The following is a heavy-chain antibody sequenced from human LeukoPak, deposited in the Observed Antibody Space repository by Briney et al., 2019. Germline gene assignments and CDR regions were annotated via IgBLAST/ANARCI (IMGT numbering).Heavy chain of an antibody. Sequence: GASVKVSCKVSGYTLTELSMHWVRQAPGKGLEWKGGFDPEDGETIYAQKFQGRVTMTEDPSTDTAYMELSSLRSEDTAVYYCAMTGYSSGWWGAYFDYWGQGTLVTVSS. V-gene: IGHV1-24*01. J-gene: IGHJ4*02. CDR1: GYTLTELS. D-gene: IGHD6-19*01. CDR2: FDPEDGET. CDR3: AMTGYSSGWWGAYFDY.